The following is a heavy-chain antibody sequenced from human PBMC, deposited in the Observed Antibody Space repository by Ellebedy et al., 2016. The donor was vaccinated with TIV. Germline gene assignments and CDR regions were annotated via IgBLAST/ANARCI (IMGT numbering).Heavy chain of an antibody. CDR1: GGSVTTSSFY. CDR3: ARDGSGYHFFDQ. CDR2: VHYSGRT. J-gene: IGHJ4*02. D-gene: IGHD5-12*01. V-gene: IGHV4-39*02. Sequence: MPSETLSLICSVSGGSVTTSSFYWGWIRQSPGKGLEWIGSVHYSGRTYFNPSLKRRVSISTDTSKNHISLRLISVTAADTAVYFCARDGSGYHFFDQWGQGTLVTVSS.